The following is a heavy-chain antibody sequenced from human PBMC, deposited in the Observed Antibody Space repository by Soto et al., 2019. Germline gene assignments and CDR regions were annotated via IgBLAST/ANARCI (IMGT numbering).Heavy chain of an antibody. J-gene: IGHJ4*02. CDR2: IKSKTDGGAT. V-gene: IGHV3-15*07. CDR1: GFTFINAW. CDR3: SRQISHSSGFDY. Sequence: EVQLVESGGGFVKPGGSLRLSCAASGFTFINAWTTWVRQAPGQGLEWLGRIKSKTDGGATDYAAPVKGRFTISRDDSENTLHLQIDSLKTEDTAVYYCSRQISHSSGFDYWGQGTLVTVSS. D-gene: IGHD6-19*01.